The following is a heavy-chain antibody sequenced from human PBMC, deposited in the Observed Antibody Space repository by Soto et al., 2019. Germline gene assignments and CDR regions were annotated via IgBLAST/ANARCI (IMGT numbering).Heavy chain of an antibody. D-gene: IGHD3-3*01. CDR3: ARADLRFLVGGDAFDI. CDR1: GFTFSSYW. V-gene: IGHV3-74*01. Sequence: PGGSLRLSCAASGFTFSSYWMHWVRQAPGKGLVWVSRINSDGSSTSYADSVKGRFTISRDNAKNTLYLQMNSLRAEDTAVYYCARADLRFLVGGDAFDIWGQGTMVTVS. CDR2: INSDGSST. J-gene: IGHJ3*02.